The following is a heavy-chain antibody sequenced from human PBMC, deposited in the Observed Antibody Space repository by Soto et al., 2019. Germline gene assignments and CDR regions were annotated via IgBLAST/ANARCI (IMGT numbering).Heavy chain of an antibody. Sequence: GGSLRLSCAASGFTFSSYGMXWVRQAPGKGLEWVAVISYDGSNKYYADSVKGRFTISRDNSKNTLYLQMNSLRAEDTAVYYCAKDRLPIDYYDSSGYYSTIYGMDVWGQGTTVTVSS. CDR2: ISYDGSNK. V-gene: IGHV3-30*18. D-gene: IGHD3-22*01. CDR3: AKDRLPIDYYDSSGYYSTIYGMDV. J-gene: IGHJ6*02. CDR1: GFTFSSYG.